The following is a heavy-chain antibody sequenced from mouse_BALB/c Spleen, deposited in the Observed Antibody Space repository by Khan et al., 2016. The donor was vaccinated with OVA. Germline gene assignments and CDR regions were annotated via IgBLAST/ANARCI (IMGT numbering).Heavy chain of an antibody. CDR2: IWGGGGT. Sequence: QVQLKESGPGLVVPSQSLSITCTVSGFSLSRYNIHWVRQPPGKGLDWLGMIWGGGGTDYNSTLKSRRSICKDNSKCQVFLKMNSLQTDDTAMYYCARAYYRYDGYYAMDYWGQGTSVTVSS. D-gene: IGHD2-14*01. CDR3: ARAYYRYDGYYAMDY. J-gene: IGHJ4*01. V-gene: IGHV2-6-4*01. CDR1: GFSLSRYN.